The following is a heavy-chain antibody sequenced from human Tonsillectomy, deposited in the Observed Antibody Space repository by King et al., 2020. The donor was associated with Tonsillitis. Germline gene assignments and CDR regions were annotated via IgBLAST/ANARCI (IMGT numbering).Heavy chain of an antibody. Sequence: NLKESGPALVMPTQTLTLTCTFSGFSLSTSGMRVCWIRQPPGKALEWLARIDWDDDKFYSTSLKTRLTISKDTSKNQVVLTMTNMDPVDTATYYCARLPLYGGYSDYFDYWGQGTLVTVSS. J-gene: IGHJ4*02. V-gene: IGHV2-70*04. CDR3: ARLPLYGGYSDYFDY. CDR2: IDWDDDK. D-gene: IGHD4-23*01. CDR1: GFSLSTSGMR.